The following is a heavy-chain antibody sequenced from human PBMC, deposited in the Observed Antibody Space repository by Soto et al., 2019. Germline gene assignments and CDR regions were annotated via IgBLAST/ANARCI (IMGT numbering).Heavy chain of an antibody. CDR2: IYYSGST. J-gene: IGHJ3*02. CDR1: GGSINTYY. D-gene: IGHD3-16*01. V-gene: IGHV4-59*01. CDR3: ARDAGGRGNGAFDI. Sequence: QVQLQESGPGLVKPSETLSLTCTVSGGSINTYYWSWMRQPPGKGLEGIGYIYYSGSTNSNPSLKSRVTISEDTSKNQLSLKLSSVTAADTAVYYCARDAGGRGNGAFDIWGQGTMVTVSS.